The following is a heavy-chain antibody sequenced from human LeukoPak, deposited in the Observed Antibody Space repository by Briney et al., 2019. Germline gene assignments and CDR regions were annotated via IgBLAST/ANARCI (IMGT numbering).Heavy chain of an antibody. J-gene: IGHJ4*02. CDR3: ARDGEYCSGGSCHTTFDY. CDR2: INPNSGGT. V-gene: IGHV1-2*06. CDR1: GYTFTGYY. Sequence: ASVKVSCKASGYTFTGYYMHWVRQAPGQGREWMGRINPNSGGTNYAQKFQGRVTMTRDTSISTAYMELSRLRSDDTAVYYCARDGEYCSGGSCHTTFDYWGQGTLVTVSS. D-gene: IGHD2-15*01.